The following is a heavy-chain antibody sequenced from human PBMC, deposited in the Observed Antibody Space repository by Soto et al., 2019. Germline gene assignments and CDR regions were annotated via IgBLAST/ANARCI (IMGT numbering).Heavy chain of an antibody. Sequence: ASVKVSCKASGYTFTGYYMHWVRQAPGQGLEWMGWINPNSGGTNYAQKFQGRVTMTRDTSISTAYMELSRLRSDDTAVYYCARVDCSSTSCYYYFDYWCEGTLVTVSS. CDR1: GYTFTGYY. D-gene: IGHD2-2*01. CDR2: INPNSGGT. J-gene: IGHJ4*02. CDR3: ARVDCSSTSCYYYFDY. V-gene: IGHV1-2*02.